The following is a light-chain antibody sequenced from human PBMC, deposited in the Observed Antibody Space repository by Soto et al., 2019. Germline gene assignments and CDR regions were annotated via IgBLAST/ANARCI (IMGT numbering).Light chain of an antibody. CDR1: QGLRFINGIPS. J-gene: IGKJ4*01. CDR3: MQGTHWPLT. V-gene: IGKV2-30*01. Sequence: EVVWPHPHLFLPVTLGKPASVPCGSSQGLRFINGIPSLTWFHQRPGQPPRRLIYEVSGRDSGVPDRFSGSGSDTDFTLSISRVEPEDVGLFYCMQGTHWPLTFGGGTRVEIK. CDR2: EVS.